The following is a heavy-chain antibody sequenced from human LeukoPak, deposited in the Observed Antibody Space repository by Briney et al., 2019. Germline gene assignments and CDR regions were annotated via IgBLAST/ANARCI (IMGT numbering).Heavy chain of an antibody. D-gene: IGHD6-19*01. Sequence: PSETLSLTRVVYGWSFSGYYWSWIRQPPGKGLEWIGGINHSGSTNYKPSLKSRVTISVDTSKNQFSLKLSSVTAADTAVYYCARGRGYSSGWAYFDYWGQGTLVTVSS. J-gene: IGHJ4*02. CDR2: INHSGST. CDR1: GWSFSGYY. V-gene: IGHV4-34*01. CDR3: ARGRGYSSGWAYFDY.